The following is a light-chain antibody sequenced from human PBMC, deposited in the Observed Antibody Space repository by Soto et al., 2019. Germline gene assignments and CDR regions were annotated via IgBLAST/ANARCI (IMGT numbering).Light chain of an antibody. CDR3: SSYTSISTLEV. Sequence: QSALTQPASVSGSPGQSITISCIGTSSDIGGYNYVSWYQHRPGKAPKLMIYDVSNRPSGVSSRFSGSKSGNTASLTISGLQPEDEADYYCSSYTSISTLEVFGGGTKLTVL. CDR2: DVS. CDR1: SSDIGGYNY. J-gene: IGLJ2*01. V-gene: IGLV2-14*03.